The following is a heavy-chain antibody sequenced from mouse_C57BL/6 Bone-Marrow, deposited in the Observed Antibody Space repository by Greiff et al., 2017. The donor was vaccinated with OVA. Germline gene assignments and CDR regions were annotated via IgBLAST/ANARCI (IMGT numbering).Heavy chain of an antibody. CDR1: GFTFSSYA. J-gene: IGHJ4*01. Sequence: EVQVVDSGEGLVKPGGSLKLSCAASGFTFSSYAMSWVRQTPEKRLEWVAYISSGGDYIYYADTVKGRFTISRDNARNTRYLQMSSLKSEDTAMYYCTRLLGAMDYWGQGTAVTVSS. V-gene: IGHV5-9-1*02. CDR2: ISSGGDYI. CDR3: TRLLGAMDY. D-gene: IGHD2-1*01.